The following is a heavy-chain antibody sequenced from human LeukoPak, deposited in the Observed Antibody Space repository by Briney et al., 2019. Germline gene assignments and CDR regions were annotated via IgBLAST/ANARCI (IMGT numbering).Heavy chain of an antibody. J-gene: IGHJ3*02. Sequence: PGGSLRLSCAASGFTFSSYGMHWVRQAPGKGLEWVAVILYDGNSKYYADSVKGRFTISRDNSKNTLYLQMNSLRAEDTAVYYCAKGTWIQLWPQRVDAFDIWGQGTMVTVSS. V-gene: IGHV3-30*18. CDR1: GFTFSSYG. D-gene: IGHD5-18*01. CDR2: ILYDGNSK. CDR3: AKGTWIQLWPQRVDAFDI.